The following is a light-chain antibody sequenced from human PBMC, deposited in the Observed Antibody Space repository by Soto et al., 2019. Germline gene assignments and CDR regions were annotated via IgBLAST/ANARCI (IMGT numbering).Light chain of an antibody. CDR1: QSVSSN. CDR3: QHYNSYSEA. Sequence: EIVMTQSPVTLSVSPGERDPLSCRAGQSVSSNLAWYQQKPGQAPRLLIYGVSTRATGIPARFTGSGSGTEFTLTISSLQPDDFATYYCQHYNSYSEAFGQGTKVDIK. V-gene: IGKV3-15*01. CDR2: GVS. J-gene: IGKJ1*01.